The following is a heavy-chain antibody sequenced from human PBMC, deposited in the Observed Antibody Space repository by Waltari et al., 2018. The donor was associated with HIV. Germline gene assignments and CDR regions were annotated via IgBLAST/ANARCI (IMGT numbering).Heavy chain of an antibody. J-gene: IGHJ4*02. Sequence: QVQLVQSGAEVKKPGDSVKVSCKASGSTFTSYNIYWVRQAPGQGLEWMGWMNPNTGDTAYAQKFQGRVTMTRNTSMSTAYMELSSLRSEDTAVYYCARVRRPSGSYYLSYWGQGTLVTVSS. V-gene: IGHV1-8*01. CDR1: GSTFTSYN. D-gene: IGHD1-26*01. CDR2: MNPNTGDT. CDR3: ARVRRPSGSYYLSY.